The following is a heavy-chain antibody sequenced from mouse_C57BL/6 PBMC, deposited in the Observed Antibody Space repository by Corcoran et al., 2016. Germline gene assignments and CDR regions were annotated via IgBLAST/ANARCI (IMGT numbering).Heavy chain of an antibody. Sequence: EVQLQQSGPELVKPGASVKISCKASGYTFTDYYMNWVKQSHGKSLEWIGDINPNNGGTSYNQKFKGKATLTVEKSSSTAYMELRSLTSEDSAVYYCARNYYGSSYEDYAMDYWGQGTSVTVSS. J-gene: IGHJ4*01. D-gene: IGHD1-1*01. CDR1: GYTFTDYY. V-gene: IGHV1-26*01. CDR3: ARNYYGSSYEDYAMDY. CDR2: INPNNGGT.